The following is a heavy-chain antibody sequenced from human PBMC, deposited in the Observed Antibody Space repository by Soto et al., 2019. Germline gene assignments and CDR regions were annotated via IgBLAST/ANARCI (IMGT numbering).Heavy chain of an antibody. V-gene: IGHV3-48*03. Sequence: EVQLLESGGGLVQPGGSLRLSCGVSGFTFNDFEMNWVRQAPGKGLEWLAYIDGSGTTKKYADSVRGRFTISRDNPNNSLFLQMSILSAAATAIDYCARGFGRFNYWGQGTLVSVSS. D-gene: IGHD3-10*01. CDR3: ARGFGRFNY. J-gene: IGHJ4*02. CDR2: IDGSGTTK. CDR1: GFTFNDFE.